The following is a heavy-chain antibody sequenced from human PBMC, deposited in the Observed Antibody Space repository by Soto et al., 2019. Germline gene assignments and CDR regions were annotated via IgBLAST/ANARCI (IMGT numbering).Heavy chain of an antibody. J-gene: IGHJ4*02. Sequence: EVQLVETGGGLIQPGGSLRLSCAASGFTVSSNYMSWVRQAPGKGLEWVSVIYIGGSKYYADSVKGRFTIHRDNSKNTLSLQMNSLRAEDTVVYYCARARSSRTWCVGICDFWGQGNLGTVSS. CDR2: IYIGGSK. CDR3: ARARSSRTWCVGICDF. D-gene: IGHD6-13*01. V-gene: IGHV3-53*02. CDR1: GFTVSSNY.